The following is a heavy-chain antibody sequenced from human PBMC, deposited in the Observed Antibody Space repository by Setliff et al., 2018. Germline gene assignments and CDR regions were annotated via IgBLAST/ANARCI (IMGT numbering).Heavy chain of an antibody. D-gene: IGHD3-3*01. CDR1: GFIFNNFW. CDR3: ARSYNFWSGPALDV. J-gene: IGHJ6*04. CDR2: INQRESAK. V-gene: IGHV3-7*01. Sequence: GSLRLSCSASGFIFNNFWMSWVRQAPGKGLEWVANINQRESAKLYADSVKGRFTISRDNAQNSLYLQMNSLRAEDTAVYYCARSYNFWSGPALDVWGKGTTVTVSS.